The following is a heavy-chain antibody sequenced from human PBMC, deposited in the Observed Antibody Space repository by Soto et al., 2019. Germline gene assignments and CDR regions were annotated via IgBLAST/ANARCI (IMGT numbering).Heavy chain of an antibody. D-gene: IGHD1-26*01. CDR3: ARGGGATHY. CDR1: GFTFSSYA. V-gene: IGHV3-23*01. Sequence: GGSLRLSCAASGFTFSSYAMSWVRQAPGKGLEWVSAISGSGGSTYYADSVKGRFTISRDNYKNTVYLQMNSLRAEDTAVYFCARGGGATHYWGQGTLVTVSS. J-gene: IGHJ4*02. CDR2: ISGSGGST.